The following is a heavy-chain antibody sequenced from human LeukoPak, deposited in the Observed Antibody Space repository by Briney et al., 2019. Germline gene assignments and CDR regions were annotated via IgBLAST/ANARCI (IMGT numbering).Heavy chain of an antibody. D-gene: IGHD6-19*01. Sequence: PSETLSLTCAVSGYSISSGYYWGWIRQPPGKGLEWIGSICHSGSSYYNPSLKGRVTISVDTSKNQFSLKLSSVTAADTAVYYCARDLIAVAGTEWYYWGQGTLVTVSS. V-gene: IGHV4-38-2*02. CDR1: GYSISSGYY. CDR3: ARDLIAVAGTEWYY. J-gene: IGHJ4*02. CDR2: ICHSGSS.